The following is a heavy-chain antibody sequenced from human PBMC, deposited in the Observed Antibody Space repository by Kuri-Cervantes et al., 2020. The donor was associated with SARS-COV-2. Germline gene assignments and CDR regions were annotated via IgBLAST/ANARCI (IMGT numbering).Heavy chain of an antibody. J-gene: IGHJ4*02. V-gene: IGHV3-53*01. CDR1: GFTVSSNY. CDR2: IYSGGST. D-gene: IGHD3-3*01. Sequence: GESLKISCAASGFTVSSNYMSWVRQAPGKGLEWVSLIYSGGSTYYADSVKGRFTISRDNSKNTLYLQMNSLRAEDTAVYYCAKDYFSDTSNYFDYWGQGALVTVSS. CDR3: AKDYFSDTSNYFDY.